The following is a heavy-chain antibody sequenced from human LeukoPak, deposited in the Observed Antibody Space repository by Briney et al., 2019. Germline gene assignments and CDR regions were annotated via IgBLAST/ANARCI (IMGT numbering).Heavy chain of an antibody. CDR1: GFTFSDYY. CDR2: IYSGGST. J-gene: IGHJ6*03. CDR3: ARDRPGIAVAGTRIYYYYYYMDV. D-gene: IGHD6-19*01. V-gene: IGHV3-53*01. Sequence: GGSLRLSCAASGFTFSDYYMSWIRQAPGKGLEWVSVIYSGGSTYYADSVKGRFTISRDNSKNTLYLQMNSLRAEDTAVYYCARDRPGIAVAGTRIYYYYYYMDVWGKGTTVTISS.